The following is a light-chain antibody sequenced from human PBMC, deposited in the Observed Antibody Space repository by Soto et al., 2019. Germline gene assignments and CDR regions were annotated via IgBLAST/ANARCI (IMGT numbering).Light chain of an antibody. CDR2: EGS. V-gene: IGLV2-23*01. CDR3: CSYAGSSTYV. CDR1: SSDVGSYNL. J-gene: IGLJ1*01. Sequence: QSVLTQPASVSGSPGQSITISCPGTSSDVGSYNLVSWYQQHPGKAPKLMIYEGSKRPSGVSNRFSGSKSGNTASLTISGLQAEDVADYYCCSYAGSSTYVFGTGTNVTV.